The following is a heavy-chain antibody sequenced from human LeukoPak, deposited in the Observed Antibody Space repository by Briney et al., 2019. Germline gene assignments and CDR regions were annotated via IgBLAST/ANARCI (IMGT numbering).Heavy chain of an antibody. CDR3: ARAGAYSYGPYDY. J-gene: IGHJ4*02. D-gene: IGHD5-18*01. V-gene: IGHV4-34*01. Sequence: PSETLSLTCAVYGGSFSGYYWSWIRQPPGKGLEWIGEINHSGSTNYNPSLKSRVTISVDTSKNQFSLKLSPVTAADTAVYYCARAGAYSYGPYDYWGQGTLVTVSS. CDR2: INHSGST. CDR1: GGSFSGYY.